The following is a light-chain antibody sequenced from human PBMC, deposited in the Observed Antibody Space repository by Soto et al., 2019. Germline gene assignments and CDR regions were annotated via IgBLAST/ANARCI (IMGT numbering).Light chain of an antibody. CDR2: EVS. CDR1: SSDVGGYNY. J-gene: IGLJ7*01. CDR3: SSYTSSSNLAAV. V-gene: IGLV2-14*01. Sequence: QSVLTQPASVSGSPGQSITISCTGTSSDVGGYNYVSWYQQHPGKAPKLMIYEVSNRPSGVSNRFSGSKSGNTASLTSSGLQAEDEADYYCSSYTSSSNLAAVFGGGTQLTVL.